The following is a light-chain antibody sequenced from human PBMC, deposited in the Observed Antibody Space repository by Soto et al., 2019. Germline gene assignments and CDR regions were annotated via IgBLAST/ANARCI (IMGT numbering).Light chain of an antibody. J-gene: IGKJ2*01. CDR3: QQYGSSPYT. CDR2: GAS. Sequence: ENVLTQSPGTLYLSPGERATLSCRASQSVSSSFLAWLQQKPGQAPRLIIYGASSRGSGIPDRFSGSGSGTDFTLTISRQEPEDFAVYYCQQYGSSPYTFGQGTKLEIK. V-gene: IGKV3-20*01. CDR1: QSVSSSF.